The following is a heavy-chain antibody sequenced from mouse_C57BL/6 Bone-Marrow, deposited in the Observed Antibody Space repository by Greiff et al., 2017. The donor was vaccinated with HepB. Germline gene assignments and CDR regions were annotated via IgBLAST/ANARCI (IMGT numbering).Heavy chain of an antibody. CDR3: ARRATVVATDFDY. Sequence: QVQLQQPGAELVRPGSSVKLSCKASGYTFTSYWMDWVKQRPGQGLEWIGNIYPSDSETHYNQKFKDKATLTVDKSSSTAYMQLSSLTSEDSAVYYCARRATVVATDFDYWGQGTTLTVSS. CDR2: IYPSDSET. V-gene: IGHV1-61*01. CDR1: GYTFTSYW. J-gene: IGHJ2*01. D-gene: IGHD1-1*01.